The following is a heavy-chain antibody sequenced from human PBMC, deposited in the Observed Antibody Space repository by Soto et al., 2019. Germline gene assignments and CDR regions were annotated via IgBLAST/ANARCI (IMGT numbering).Heavy chain of an antibody. J-gene: IGHJ3*02. CDR1: GFTFRSYA. D-gene: IGHD3-16*01. Sequence: GGSLRLSCAASGFTFRSYAMNWVRQAPGKGLEWVSTISNSGGNTYFADSVKGRFTISRDNSKTTVYLQMTILRAEDTAVYYCAKDHYDYVWGAQVNAFDMWGQGTMVTVSS. V-gene: IGHV3-23*01. CDR2: ISNSGGNT. CDR3: AKDHYDYVWGAQVNAFDM.